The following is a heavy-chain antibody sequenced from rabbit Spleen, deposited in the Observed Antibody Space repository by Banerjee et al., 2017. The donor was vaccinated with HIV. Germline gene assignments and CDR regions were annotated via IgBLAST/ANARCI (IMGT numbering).Heavy chain of an antibody. CDR1: GFSFIDYG. CDR3: ARNDATVNYLTNGLEL. J-gene: IGHJ4*01. V-gene: IGHV1S45*01. CDR2: IFAGTNGRP. D-gene: IGHD6-1*01. Sequence: QEQLEESGGDLVKPGASLTLTCTASGFSFIDYGMYWVRQAPGKGLEWIGCIFAGTNGRPYYASWAKGRFTISKTSSTTVTLQMSSLTAADTATYFCARNDATVNYLTNGLELWGQGTLVTVS.